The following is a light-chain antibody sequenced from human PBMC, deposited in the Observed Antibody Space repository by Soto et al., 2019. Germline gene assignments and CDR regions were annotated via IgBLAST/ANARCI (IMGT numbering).Light chain of an antibody. J-gene: IGKJ5*01. V-gene: IGKV3-11*01. Sequence: IVLTQSPATLSLSPGERATLSCRASQSVSSFLAWYQQKPGQAPRLLIYDTFNRATGIPARFSGSGSGTDFTLTISGLGPEDFAIYYCQQRSNWPPITFGQGTRLEIK. CDR2: DTF. CDR3: QQRSNWPPIT. CDR1: QSVSSF.